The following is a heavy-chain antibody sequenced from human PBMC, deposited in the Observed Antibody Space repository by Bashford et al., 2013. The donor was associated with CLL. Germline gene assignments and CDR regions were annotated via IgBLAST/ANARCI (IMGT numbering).Heavy chain of an antibody. V-gene: IGHV4-61*02. CDR2: IYSSGNT. D-gene: IGHD3-10*01. Sequence: SETLSLTCSVSGDAISSGSYYWSWIRQPAGKGLEWIGRIYSSGNTNYNPSLTSRVTISLDTSKNQFSLKLRSVTDADTAVYYCARDRGSDTYYYFGLDVWGQGTTVTVSS. J-gene: IGHJ6*02. CDR1: GDAISSGSYY. CDR3: ARDRGSDTYYYFGLDV.